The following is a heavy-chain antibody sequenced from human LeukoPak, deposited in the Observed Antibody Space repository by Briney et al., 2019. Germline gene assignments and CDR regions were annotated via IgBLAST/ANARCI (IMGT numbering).Heavy chain of an antibody. CDR3: ARDLRQLTSYFDF. V-gene: IGHV3-23*01. CDR1: GFTFSNYA. J-gene: IGHJ4*02. CDR2: ISGSGGTT. Sequence: PGGSLRLSCATSGFTFSNYAVSWVRQAPGKGLEWVSSISGSGGTTYYADSVKGRFTISRDNAKNSLYLQMNSLRAEDTAVYFCARDLRQLTSYFDFWGQGTQVTVSS. D-gene: IGHD6-13*01.